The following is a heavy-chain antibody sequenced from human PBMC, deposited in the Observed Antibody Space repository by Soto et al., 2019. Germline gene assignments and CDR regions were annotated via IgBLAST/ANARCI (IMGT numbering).Heavy chain of an antibody. CDR2: INHSGST. CDR1: GGSFSGYY. J-gene: IGHJ6*02. Sequence: SETLSLTCAVSGGSFSGYYWSWIRQPPGKGLEWIGEINHSGSTNYNPSLKSRVTISVDTSKNQFSLKLSSVTAADTAVYYCASGNCSSTSCYAGGGYYYGMDVWGQGTTVTVSS. CDR3: ASGNCSSTSCYAGGGYYYGMDV. V-gene: IGHV4-34*01. D-gene: IGHD2-2*01.